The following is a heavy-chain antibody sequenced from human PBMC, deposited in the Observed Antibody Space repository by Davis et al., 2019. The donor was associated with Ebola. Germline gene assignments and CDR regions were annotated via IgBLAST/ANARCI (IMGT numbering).Heavy chain of an antibody. CDR2: INPSGGST. CDR3: ATPGPYDILTGSESTGNYYFDY. Sequence: AASVKVSCKASGYTFTSYYMHWVRQAPGQGLEWMGIINPSGGSTSYAQKFQGRVTMTRDTSTSTVYMELSSLRSEDTAVYYCATPGPYDILTGSESTGNYYFDYWGQGTLVTVSS. CDR1: GYTFTSYY. D-gene: IGHD3-9*01. J-gene: IGHJ4*02. V-gene: IGHV1-46*01.